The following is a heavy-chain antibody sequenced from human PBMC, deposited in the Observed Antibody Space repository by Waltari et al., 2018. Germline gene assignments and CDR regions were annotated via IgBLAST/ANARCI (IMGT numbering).Heavy chain of an antibody. CDR3: ARGYYDFWSGSNWFDP. CDR2: MNPNSGNT. J-gene: IGHJ5*02. D-gene: IGHD3-3*01. CDR1: GYTFTSYA. V-gene: IGHV1-8*01. Sequence: QVQLVQSGPEVKKPGASVQVSCKASGYTFTSYAITCVRTATGQGLEWMGWMNPNSGNTGYAQKFQGRVTMTRNTSISTAYMELSSLRSEDTAVYYCARGYYDFWSGSNWFDPWGQGTLVTVSS.